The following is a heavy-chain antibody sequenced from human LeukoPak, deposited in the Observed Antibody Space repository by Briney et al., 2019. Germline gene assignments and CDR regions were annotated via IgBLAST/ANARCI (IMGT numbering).Heavy chain of an antibody. Sequence: GGSLRLSCAASGFTFSSFWMTWVRQAPGKGLEWVANIKQDGSEKYYVDSVKGRFTISRDNAKNTLYLQMNSLRAEDTAVYYCLGQDWLDYWGQGTLVTVSS. CDR1: GFTFSSFW. CDR3: LGQDWLDY. J-gene: IGHJ4*02. CDR2: IKQDGSEK. V-gene: IGHV3-7*01. D-gene: IGHD3/OR15-3a*01.